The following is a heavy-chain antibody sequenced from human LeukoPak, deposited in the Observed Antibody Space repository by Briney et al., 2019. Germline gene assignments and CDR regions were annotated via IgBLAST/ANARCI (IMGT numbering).Heavy chain of an antibody. Sequence: PGGSLRLSCAASGFTFSSYAMHWVRQAPGKGLEWGAVISYDGSNKYYADSVKGRSTISRDNSKNTLYLQMHSLRAEDTAVYYCVNQISGWVYWGQGTLVAVSS. V-gene: IGHV3-30-3*01. CDR1: GFTFSSYA. D-gene: IGHD6-19*01. CDR2: ISYDGSNK. CDR3: VNQISGWVY. J-gene: IGHJ4*02.